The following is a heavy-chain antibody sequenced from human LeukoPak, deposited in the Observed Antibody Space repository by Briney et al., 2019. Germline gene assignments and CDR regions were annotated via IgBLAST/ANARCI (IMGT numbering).Heavy chain of an antibody. CDR3: AREAYAADY. Sequence: GGSLRLSCAASGFTFSSYSMNWVRQAPGKGLEWVSSINNSGSCIYYADSVKGRFTISRDNAKNSLYLQMNSLRAEDTAVYYCAREAYAADYWGQGTLVTVSA. V-gene: IGHV3-21*01. CDR2: INNSGSCI. D-gene: IGHD4-17*01. J-gene: IGHJ4*02. CDR1: GFTFSSYS.